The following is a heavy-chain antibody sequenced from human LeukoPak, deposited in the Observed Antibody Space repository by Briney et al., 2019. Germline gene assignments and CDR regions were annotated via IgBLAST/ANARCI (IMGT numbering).Heavy chain of an antibody. Sequence: PGGSLRLSCAASRFTFSNFAMAWVRQAPGKGLEWVSNLSDVGNTYYADSVKGRFTISRDTSRNTLYLQINNLRADDTAVYYCAKRGMKTKYYFDFWGQGTLVTVSS. V-gene: IGHV3-23*01. CDR3: AKRGMKTKYYFDF. CDR2: LSDVGNT. CDR1: RFTFSNFA. J-gene: IGHJ4*02. D-gene: IGHD1-7*01.